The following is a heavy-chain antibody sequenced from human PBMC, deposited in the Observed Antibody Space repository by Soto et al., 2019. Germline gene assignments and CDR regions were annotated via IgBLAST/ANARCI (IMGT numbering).Heavy chain of an antibody. D-gene: IGHD7-27*01. Sequence: QVQLQESGPGLVKPSETLSLTCTVSGGSISSYYWSWIRQPPEKGLEWIGYIYYSGSTNYNPSLKSRVTISLDTSKNQFSLKLCSVTAADTAVYYCARISLGLASYFDYWGQGALVTVSS. CDR1: GGSISSYY. V-gene: IGHV4-59*01. CDR2: IYYSGST. CDR3: ARISLGLASYFDY. J-gene: IGHJ4*02.